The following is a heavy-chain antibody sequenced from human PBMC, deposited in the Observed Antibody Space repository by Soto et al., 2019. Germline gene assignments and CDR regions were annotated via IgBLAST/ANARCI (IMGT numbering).Heavy chain of an antibody. Sequence: PGGSLRLSCAASGVTFSNYAMTWVRQAPGKGLEWVSAISGSGGSTYYADSVKGRFTISRDNSKNTLYLQMKSLRADDTAVYYCARGHGHAHYSFFDYWGQGILVTVSS. CDR2: ISGSGGST. J-gene: IGHJ4*02. CDR1: GVTFSNYA. CDR3: ARGHGHAHYSFFDY. V-gene: IGHV3-23*01. D-gene: IGHD2-15*01.